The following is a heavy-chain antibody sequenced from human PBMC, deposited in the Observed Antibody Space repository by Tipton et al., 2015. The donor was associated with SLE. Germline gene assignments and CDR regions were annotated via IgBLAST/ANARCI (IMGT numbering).Heavy chain of an antibody. Sequence: TLSLTCAVYGGSFSGYYWSWIRQPPGKGLEWIGEINHSGSTNYNPSLKSRVTISVDTSKNQFSLKLSSVTAADTAVYYCAREMTTVVRGSFDYWGQGTLVTVSS. D-gene: IGHD4-23*01. CDR1: GGSFSGYY. J-gene: IGHJ4*02. V-gene: IGHV4-34*01. CDR2: INHSGST. CDR3: AREMTTVVRGSFDY.